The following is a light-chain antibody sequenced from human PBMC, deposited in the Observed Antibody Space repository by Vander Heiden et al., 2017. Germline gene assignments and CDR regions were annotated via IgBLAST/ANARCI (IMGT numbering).Light chain of an antibody. CDR2: YKAASDK. CDR3: MIWHSSAVV. CDR1: SGINVGTYR. Sequence: QAVLTQPSSLSASPGASARLTCPLRSGINVGTYRIYWYQQKPGSPPQYLLRYKAASDKQQGSGVPSRFSGSKDASANAGILLISGLQSEDEADYYCMIWHSSAVVFGGGTKLTVL. V-gene: IGLV5-45*03. J-gene: IGLJ2*01.